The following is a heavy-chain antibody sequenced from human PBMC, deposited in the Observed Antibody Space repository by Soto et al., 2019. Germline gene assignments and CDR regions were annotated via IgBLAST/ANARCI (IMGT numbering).Heavy chain of an antibody. CDR1: GGSFSGYY. CDR3: ANMEDYYGMDV. CDR2: INHSGST. V-gene: IGHV4-34*01. D-gene: IGHD3-10*01. Sequence: QVQLQQWGAGLLKPSETLSLTCAVYGGSFSGYYWSWIRQPPGKGLEWIGEINHSGSTNYNPSLKSRVTISVDTSKNQFSLKLSSVTAADTAVYYCANMEDYYGMDVWGQGTTVTVSS. J-gene: IGHJ6*02.